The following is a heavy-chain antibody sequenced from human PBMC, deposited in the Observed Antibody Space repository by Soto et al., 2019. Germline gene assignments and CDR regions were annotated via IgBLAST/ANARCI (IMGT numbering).Heavy chain of an antibody. CDR3: ARSRVAYWFDY. CDR1: GGSFSGYF. J-gene: IGHJ4*01. V-gene: IGHV4-34*01. D-gene: IGHD3-3*01. CDR2: INDSGSA. Sequence: SETLSLTCAVSGGSFSGYFWSWIRQSPGKGLAWIGEINDSGSANYDPSLKIRVIISLYSSKNQFSLPLRSVTAADRAVYDCARSRVAYWFDYWGHGTLVTVSS.